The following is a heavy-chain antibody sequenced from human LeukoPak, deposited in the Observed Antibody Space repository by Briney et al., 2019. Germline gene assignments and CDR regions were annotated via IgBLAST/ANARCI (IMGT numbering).Heavy chain of an antibody. V-gene: IGHV1-69*04. CDR1: GGTFSSYV. Sequence: SVKVSCKASGGTFSSYVISWVRQAPGQGLERMGRIMPILGIANYAQKFQGRVTITADKSTSTAYMELSSLRSEDTAVYYCASPPADYYDSRDYFDYWGQGTLVTVSS. CDR3: ASPPADYYDSRDYFDY. D-gene: IGHD3-22*01. CDR2: IMPILGIA. J-gene: IGHJ4*02.